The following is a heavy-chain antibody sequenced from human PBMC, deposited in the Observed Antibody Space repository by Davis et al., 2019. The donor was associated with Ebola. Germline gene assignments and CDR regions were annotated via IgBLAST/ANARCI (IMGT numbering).Heavy chain of an antibody. V-gene: IGHV1-18*01. CDR2: ISAYNGNT. D-gene: IGHD2-2*02. CDR1: GYTFTSYG. CDR3: ARGVYCSSTSCYIWGDHNWFDP. Sequence: ASVKVSCKASGYTFTSYGISWVRQAPGQGLEWMGWISAYNGNTNYAQKLQGRVTMTTDTSTSTAYMELRSLRSDDTAVYYCARGVYCSSTSCYIWGDHNWFDPWGQGTLVTVSS. J-gene: IGHJ5*02.